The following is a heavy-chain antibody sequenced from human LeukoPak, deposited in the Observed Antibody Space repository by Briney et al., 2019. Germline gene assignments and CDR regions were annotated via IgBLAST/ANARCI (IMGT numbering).Heavy chain of an antibody. D-gene: IGHD6-19*01. CDR1: GYSFTNYW. Sequence: GESLKISCKGSGYSFTNYWIGWVRQMPGKGLEWMGIIYPGDPDSRYSPSFQGQVTMSADKSTTTAYLQWSSLKTSDTAMYCCARYGSSGWPYFDYWGQGTLVTVSS. J-gene: IGHJ4*02. CDR3: ARYGSSGWPYFDY. V-gene: IGHV5-51*01. CDR2: IYPGDPDS.